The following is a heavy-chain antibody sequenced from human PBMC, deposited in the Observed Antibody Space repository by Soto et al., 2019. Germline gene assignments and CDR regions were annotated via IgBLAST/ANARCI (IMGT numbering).Heavy chain of an antibody. V-gene: IGHV4-61*01. J-gene: IGHJ6*02. CDR1: GGSVSSGSYY. D-gene: IGHD3-10*01. CDR3: ARDYYGSGSPTIWYYYGMDV. Sequence: SETLSLTCTVSGGSVSSGSYYWSWIRQPPGKGLDLIVYIYYSVSTNYNPSLKSRVTISVDTSKNQFSLKLSSVTAADTAVYYCARDYYGSGSPTIWYYYGMDVWGQGTTVTVSS. CDR2: IYYSVST.